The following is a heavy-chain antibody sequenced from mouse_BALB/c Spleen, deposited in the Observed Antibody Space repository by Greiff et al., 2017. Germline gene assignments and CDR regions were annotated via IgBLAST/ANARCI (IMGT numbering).Heavy chain of an antibody. V-gene: IGHV5-6*01. CDR3: ARQDSGYDAMDY. CDR1: GFTFSSYG. J-gene: IGHJ4*01. D-gene: IGHD3-1*01. Sequence: SGGDLVKPGGSLKLSCAASGFTFSSYGMSWVRQTPDKRLEWVATISSGGSYTYYPDSVKGRFTISRDNAKNTLYLQMSSLKSEDTAMYYCARQDSGYDAMDYWGQGTSVTVSS. CDR2: ISSGGSYT.